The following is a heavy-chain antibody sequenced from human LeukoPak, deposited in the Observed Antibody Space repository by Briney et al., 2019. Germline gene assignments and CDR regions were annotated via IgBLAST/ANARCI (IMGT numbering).Heavy chain of an antibody. CDR1: GGSISSYY. CDR3: ARECSGWPGNWFDP. J-gene: IGHJ5*02. CDR2: IYYSGST. D-gene: IGHD6-19*01. Sequence: SETLSLTCTVSGGSISSYYWSWIRQPPGKGLEWIGYIYYSGSTNYNPSLKSRATISVDTSKNQFSLKLSSVAAADTAVYYCARECSGWPGNWFDPWGQGTLVTVSS. V-gene: IGHV4-59*01.